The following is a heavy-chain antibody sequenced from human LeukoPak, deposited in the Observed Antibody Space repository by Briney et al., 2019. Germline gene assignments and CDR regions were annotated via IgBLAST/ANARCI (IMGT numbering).Heavy chain of an antibody. D-gene: IGHD3-10*01. V-gene: IGHV1-2*02. J-gene: IGHJ3*02. CDR3: ARNIWFGESADAFDI. CDR1: GYTFTGYY. CDR2: INPNSGGT. Sequence: ASVKVSCKASGYTFTGYYMHWVRQAPGQGLEWMGWINPNSGGTNYAQKFQGRVTMTRDKSIRTAYMELSRLTSDDTAVYYCARNIWFGESADAFDIGGQGTMVTVSS.